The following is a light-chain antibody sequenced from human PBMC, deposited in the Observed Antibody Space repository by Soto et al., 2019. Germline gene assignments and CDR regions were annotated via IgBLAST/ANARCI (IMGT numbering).Light chain of an antibody. CDR2: GSS. J-gene: IGKJ1*01. Sequence: EIVLTQSPDTLSLSPGERATLSCRATETVSTNLAWFQRKAGQPPRLLIYGSSTRATGVPDRFSGSGSGTEFALIISSLQSEDVAVYYCQHYNNWPPWTFGQGTKVDIK. CDR1: ETVSTN. V-gene: IGKV3-15*01. CDR3: QHYNNWPPWT.